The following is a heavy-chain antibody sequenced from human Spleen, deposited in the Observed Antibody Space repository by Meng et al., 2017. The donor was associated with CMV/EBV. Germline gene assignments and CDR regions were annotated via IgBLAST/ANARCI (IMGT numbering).Heavy chain of an antibody. CDR1: GFSFNDYY. D-gene: IGHD2-2*01. CDR2: ISSSGSII. Sequence: GESLKISCAASGFSFNDYYMSWIRQAPGKGLEYVSYISSSGSIIYYADSVKGRFTISRDNAKKSLFLQMNSLRAEDTALYYCARAVVPAALYGMDVWGQGTTVTVSS. J-gene: IGHJ6*02. V-gene: IGHV3-11*01. CDR3: ARAVVPAALYGMDV.